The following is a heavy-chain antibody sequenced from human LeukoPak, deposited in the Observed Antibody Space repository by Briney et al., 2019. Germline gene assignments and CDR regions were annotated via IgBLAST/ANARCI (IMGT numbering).Heavy chain of an antibody. J-gene: IGHJ4*02. V-gene: IGHV1-18*01. CDR1: GYTFTSYG. CDR2: ISAYNGNT. D-gene: IGHD3-22*01. Sequence: ASVNVSCKASGYTFTSYGISWVRQAPGQGLEWMGWISAYNGNTNYAQKLQGRVTMTTDTSTSTAYMELRSLRSDDTAVYYCAREAGYYDSSGYGDYWGQGTLVTVSS. CDR3: AREAGYYDSSGYGDY.